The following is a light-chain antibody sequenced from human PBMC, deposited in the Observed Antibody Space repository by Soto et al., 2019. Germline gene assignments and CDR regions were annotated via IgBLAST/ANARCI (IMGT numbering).Light chain of an antibody. CDR2: DVS. J-gene: IGLJ1*01. CDR3: YSYTSSNTYV. V-gene: IGLV2-14*03. CDR1: SSDVGGYNY. Sequence: QSVLTQPASVSGSPGQSITICCTGTSSDVGGYNYVSWYQHHPGKVPQLMIYDVSNRPSGVSNRFSGSKSGNTASLTISGLQAEDEADYYCYSYTSSNTYVFGTGTKVTVL.